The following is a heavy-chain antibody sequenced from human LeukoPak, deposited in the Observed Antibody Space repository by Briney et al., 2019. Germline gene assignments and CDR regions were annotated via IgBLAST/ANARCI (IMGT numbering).Heavy chain of an antibody. J-gene: IGHJ4*02. V-gene: IGHV3-33*01. Sequence: GRSLRLSCAAPGCTFINYGMHWVRQPPGRGREWVEVIWCDGVNKHYEDPVQDRFTISKEHSENTLYLQMNSLKGEDTAVYYCERDRYSSGCRDYWGQGTL. CDR1: GCTFINYG. CDR3: ERDRYSSGCRDY. D-gene: IGHD6-19*01. CDR2: IWCDGVNK.